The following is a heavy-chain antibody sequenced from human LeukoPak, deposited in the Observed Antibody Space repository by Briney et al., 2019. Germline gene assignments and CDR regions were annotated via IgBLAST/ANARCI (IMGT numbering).Heavy chain of an antibody. Sequence: PSETLSLTCAVYSGSFSGYYWSWIREPPGKGLEWIGEINHSGSTNYNPSLKSRVTISVDTSKNQFSLKLSSVTAADTAVYYCARGSIADLWSGYTYYGMDVWGQGTSVTVSS. V-gene: IGHV4-34*01. J-gene: IGHJ6*02. CDR3: ARGSIADLWSGYTYYGMDV. CDR2: INHSGST. D-gene: IGHD3-3*01. CDR1: SGSFSGYY.